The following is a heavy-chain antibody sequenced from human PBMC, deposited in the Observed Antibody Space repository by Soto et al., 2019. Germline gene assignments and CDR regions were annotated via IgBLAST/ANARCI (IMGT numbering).Heavy chain of an antibody. CDR3: ARVDFWSGYLIVDL. CDR2: ISAYNGNT. Sequence: EASVKVSCKASGYTFTSYGISWVRQAPGQGLEWMGWISAYNGNTNYAQKLQGRVTMTTDTSTSTAYMELRSLRSDDTAVYYCARVDFWSGYLIVDLWGQGTLVTVSS. CDR1: GYTFTSYG. J-gene: IGHJ4*02. V-gene: IGHV1-18*01. D-gene: IGHD3-3*01.